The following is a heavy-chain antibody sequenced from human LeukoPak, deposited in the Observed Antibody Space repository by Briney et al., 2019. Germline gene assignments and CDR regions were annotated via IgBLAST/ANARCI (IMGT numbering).Heavy chain of an antibody. D-gene: IGHD1-7*01. J-gene: IGHJ5*02. CDR2: IYYSGST. CDR1: GGSINSGGYY. Sequence: SETLSLTCTVSGGSINSGGYYWSWIRQHPGKGLEWIGYIYYSGSTYYNPSLKSRVTISVDTSKNQFSLKLSSVTAADTAVYYCARTAGTTMKGNWFDPRGQGTLVTVSS. CDR3: ARTAGTTMKGNWFDP. V-gene: IGHV4-31*03.